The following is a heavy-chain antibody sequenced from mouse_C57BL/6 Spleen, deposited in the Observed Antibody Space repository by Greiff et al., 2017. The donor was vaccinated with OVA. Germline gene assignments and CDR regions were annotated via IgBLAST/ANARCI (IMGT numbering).Heavy chain of an antibody. J-gene: IGHJ2*01. CDR2: ISSGSSTI. CDR1: GFTFSDYG. D-gene: IGHD2-4*01. Sequence: EVKLMESGGGLVKPGGSLKLSCAASGFTFSDYGMHWVRQAPEKGLEWVAYISSGSSTIYYADTVKGRFTISRDNAKNTLFLQMTSLRSEDTAMYYCARDDYDYYCDYWGQGTTLTVSS. CDR3: ARDDYDYYCDY. V-gene: IGHV5-17*01.